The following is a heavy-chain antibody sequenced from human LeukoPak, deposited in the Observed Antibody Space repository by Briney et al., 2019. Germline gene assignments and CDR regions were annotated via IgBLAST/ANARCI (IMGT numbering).Heavy chain of an antibody. CDR3: ARERTMRYFDL. CDR1: GGSFSGYY. V-gene: IGHV4-34*01. Sequence: PSETLSLTCAVYGGSFSGYYWSWIRQPPGKGLEWIGEINHSGSTNHNPSLKSRVTISVDTSKNQFSLKLSSVTAADTAVYYCARERTMRYFDLWGRGTLVTVSS. CDR2: INHSGST. D-gene: IGHD3-22*01. J-gene: IGHJ2*01.